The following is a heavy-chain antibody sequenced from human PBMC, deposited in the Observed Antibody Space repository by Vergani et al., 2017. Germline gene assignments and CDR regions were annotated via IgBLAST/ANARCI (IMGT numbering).Heavy chain of an antibody. V-gene: IGHV1-69*11. CDR2: IIPILGTA. J-gene: IGHJ4*02. Sequence: QVQLVQSGAEVKKPGASVKVSCKVSGYTLTELSMHWVRQAPGQGLEWMGRIIPILGTANYAQKFQGRVTITADESTSTAYMELSSLRSEDTAVYYCVWSYGPFDYWGQGTLVTVSS. D-gene: IGHD5-18*01. CDR3: VWSYGPFDY. CDR1: GYTLTELS.